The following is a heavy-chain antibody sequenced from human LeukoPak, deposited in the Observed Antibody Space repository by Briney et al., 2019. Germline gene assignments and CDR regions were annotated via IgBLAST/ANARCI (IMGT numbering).Heavy chain of an antibody. CDR1: GGSFSGYY. CDR3: AKRSGNWFDP. Sequence: SETLSLTCAVYGGSFSGYYWSWIRQPPGKGLEWIGEINHSGSTNYNPSLKSRVTISVDTSKNQFSLKLSSVTAADTAVYYCAKRSGNWFDPWGQGTLVTVSS. D-gene: IGHD7-27*01. CDR2: INHSGST. J-gene: IGHJ5*02. V-gene: IGHV4-34*01.